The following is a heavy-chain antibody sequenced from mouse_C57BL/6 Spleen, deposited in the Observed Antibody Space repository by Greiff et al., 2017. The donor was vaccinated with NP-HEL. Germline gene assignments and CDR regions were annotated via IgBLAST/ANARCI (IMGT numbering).Heavy chain of an antibody. CDR2: IHPNSGST. J-gene: IGHJ2*01. CDR3: ARFGPDLDLDY. V-gene: IGHV1-64*01. Sequence: VQLQQPGAELVKPGASVKLSCKASGYTFTSYWMHWVKQRPGQGLEWIGMIHPNSGSTNYNEKFKSKATLTVDKSSSTAYMQLSSLTSEDSAVYYCARFGPDLDLDYWGQGTTLTVSS. CDR1: GYTFTSYW.